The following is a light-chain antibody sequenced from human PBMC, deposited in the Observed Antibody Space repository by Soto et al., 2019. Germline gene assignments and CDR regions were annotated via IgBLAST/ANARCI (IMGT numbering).Light chain of an antibody. CDR2: DAS. Sequence: EIVLTQSPVTLSLSPGERATLSCRASQTISKYLAWYQQKPGQPPRLLIYDASSRPTGIPDRFSGSGSGTDFTLTITRLEPEDSAVYYCYQYGSTPPTFGQGTKVDIK. CDR3: YQYGSTPPT. CDR1: QTISKY. V-gene: IGKV3-20*01. J-gene: IGKJ1*01.